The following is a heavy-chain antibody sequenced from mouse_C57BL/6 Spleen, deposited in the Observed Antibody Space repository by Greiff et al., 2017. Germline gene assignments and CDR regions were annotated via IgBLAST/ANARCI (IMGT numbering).Heavy chain of an antibody. J-gene: IGHJ1*03. CDR1: GFTFSSYA. CDR2: ISDGGSYT. V-gene: IGHV5-4*03. CDR3: ATMVTRWYFDV. Sequence: EVKLVESGGGLVKPGGSLKLSCAASGFTFSSYAMSWVRQTPEKRLEWVATISDGGSYTYYPDNVKGRFTISRDNAKNNLYLQLSHLKSEDTAMYYCATMVTRWYFDVWGTGTTVTVSS. D-gene: IGHD2-3*01.